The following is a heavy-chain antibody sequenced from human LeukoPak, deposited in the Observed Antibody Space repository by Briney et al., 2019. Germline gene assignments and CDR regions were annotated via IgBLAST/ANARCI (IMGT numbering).Heavy chain of an antibody. V-gene: IGHV4-4*02. D-gene: IGHD3-10*01. J-gene: IGHJ5*02. CDR1: GGSISSNNW. CDR3: ARGGGNYYGSGGPPDP. CDR2: INHSGST. Sequence: SETLSLTCAVSGGSISSNNWWGWVRQPPGKGLEWIGEINHSGSTNYNPSLKSRVTISVDTSKNQFSLKLSSVTAADTAVYYCARGGGNYYGSGGPPDPWGQGTLVTVSS.